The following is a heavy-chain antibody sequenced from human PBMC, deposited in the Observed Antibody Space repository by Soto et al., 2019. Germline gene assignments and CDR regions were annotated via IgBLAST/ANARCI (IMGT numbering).Heavy chain of an antibody. CDR2: ISFSGGTT. CDR3: AKEWAGDAFDV. J-gene: IGHJ3*01. V-gene: IGHV3-23*01. CDR1: GFAFSTYD. Sequence: EVQLLDSGGGLVQPGGSLRLSCAASGFAFSTYDMSWVRQAPGQGLEWVSSISFSGGTTYYADSVKGRLTISRDNSKNILYLQMTSLRAEDTAIYFCAKEWAGDAFDVWGQGTMVTVSS. D-gene: IGHD6-19*01.